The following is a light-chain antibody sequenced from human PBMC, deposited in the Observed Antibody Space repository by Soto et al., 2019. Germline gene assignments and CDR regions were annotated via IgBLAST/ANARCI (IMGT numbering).Light chain of an antibody. CDR1: QSVSNNY. V-gene: IGKV3-20*01. CDR2: GAS. Sequence: TRSLSAAERTTLSCWASQSVSNNYLAWYQQKPGQAPRLLIYGASNRATGIPDRFSGSGSGTDFTLTISRLEPEDFAVYYCQQYGISGTFGHVTNV. J-gene: IGKJ1*01. CDR3: QQYGISGT.